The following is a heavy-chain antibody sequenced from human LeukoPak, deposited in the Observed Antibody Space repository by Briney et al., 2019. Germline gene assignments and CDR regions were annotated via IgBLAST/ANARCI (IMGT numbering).Heavy chain of an antibody. CDR2: ISAYNGNT. Sequence: ASVKLFYKASGYTFTSYGISWVRQAPGQGFAWMGWISAYNGNTNYAQKLQGRVTMTTDTSTSTAYMELRRLRSDDTAVYYCARVMCSGGSCYSSFDPWGQGTLVTVSS. D-gene: IGHD2-15*01. CDR1: GYTFTSYG. J-gene: IGHJ5*02. CDR3: ARVMCSGGSCYSSFDP. V-gene: IGHV1-18*01.